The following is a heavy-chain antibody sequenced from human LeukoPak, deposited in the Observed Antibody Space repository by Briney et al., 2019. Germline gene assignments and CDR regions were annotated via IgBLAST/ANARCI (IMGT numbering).Heavy chain of an antibody. D-gene: IGHD6-13*01. J-gene: IGHJ6*02. CDR1: GGSISSGSYY. CDR2: IYTSGST. Sequence: SETLSLTCTVSGGSISSGSYYWSWIRQPAGKGLEWIGRIYTSGSTNYNPSLKSRVTISVDTSKNQFSLKLSSVTAADTAVYYCARSGYSSSWYSRWDYYYYGMDVWGQGTTVTASS. CDR3: ARSGYSSSWYSRWDYYYYGMDV. V-gene: IGHV4-61*02.